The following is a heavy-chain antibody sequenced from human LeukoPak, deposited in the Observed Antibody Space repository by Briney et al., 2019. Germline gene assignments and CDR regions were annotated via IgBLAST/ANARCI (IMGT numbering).Heavy chain of an antibody. J-gene: IGHJ6*02. D-gene: IGHD2-2*01. CDR1: GYTFTGYY. CDR3: ARDQSHCSSTSCYYYYGMDV. V-gene: IGHV1-2*02. CDR2: INPNSGGT. Sequence: GASVKVSCKASGYTFTGYYMHWVRQAPGQGLEWMGWINPNSGGTNYAQKFQGRVTMTRNTSISTAYMELSSLRSEDTAVYYCARDQSHCSSTSCYYYYGMDVWGQGTTVTVSS.